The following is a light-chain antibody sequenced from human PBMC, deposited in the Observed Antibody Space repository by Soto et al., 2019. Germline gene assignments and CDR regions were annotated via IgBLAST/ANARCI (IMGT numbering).Light chain of an antibody. CDR2: SAS. Sequence: EIVLTQSPGTLSLSPGERATLSCRASQSVSSGDLAWYQQRPGQPPRLLIWSASTRATGIPDRFSGSGSGTDFTLTINRLEPDDFAVYFCHHYGRSLKWACGQGTKVE. CDR1: QSVSSGD. CDR3: HHYGRSLKWA. V-gene: IGKV3-20*01. J-gene: IGKJ1*01.